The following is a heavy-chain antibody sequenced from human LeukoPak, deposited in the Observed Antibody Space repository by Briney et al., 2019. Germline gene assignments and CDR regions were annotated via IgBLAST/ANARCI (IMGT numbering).Heavy chain of an antibody. CDR2: ISSSSSYI. CDR1: GFTFSSYS. CDR3: ARAGNLPPSHYYYYGMDV. Sequence: PGGSLRLSCAASGFTFSSYSMNWVRQAPGKGLEWVSSISSSSSYIYYADSVKGRFTISRDNAKNSLYLQMNSLRAEDTAVYYCARAGNLPPSHYYYYGMDVWGQGTTVTVSS. V-gene: IGHV3-21*01. J-gene: IGHJ6*02.